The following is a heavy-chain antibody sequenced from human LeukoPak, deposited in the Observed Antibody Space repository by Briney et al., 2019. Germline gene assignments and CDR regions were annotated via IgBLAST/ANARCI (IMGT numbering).Heavy chain of an antibody. CDR1: GFTFSSYS. CDR2: ISSSSSYI. J-gene: IGHJ1*01. CDR3: ARDTGYCGGDCYGSAEYFPH. Sequence: GGSLRLSCAASGFTFSSYSMNWVRQAPGKGLEWVSSISSSSSYIYYADSVKGRLTMSRDNAKNSLYLQMNSLRAEDTAVYYCARDTGYCGGDCYGSAEYFPHWGQGTLVTVSS. D-gene: IGHD2-21*02. V-gene: IGHV3-21*01.